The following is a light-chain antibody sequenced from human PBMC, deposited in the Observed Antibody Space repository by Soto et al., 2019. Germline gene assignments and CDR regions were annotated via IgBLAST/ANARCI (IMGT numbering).Light chain of an antibody. J-gene: IGLJ2*01. V-gene: IGLV2-23*02. CDR3: CSYAGIRTHVL. CDR2: EVS. CDR1: SSDVGSYNL. Sequence: QSALTQPASVSGSPGQSITISCIGTSSDVGSYNLVSWYQQHPGKAPKVLIYEVSERPSGVSNRFSGSKSGNTASLTISGLQAEDEAEYYCCSYAGIRTHVLFGGATKLTVL.